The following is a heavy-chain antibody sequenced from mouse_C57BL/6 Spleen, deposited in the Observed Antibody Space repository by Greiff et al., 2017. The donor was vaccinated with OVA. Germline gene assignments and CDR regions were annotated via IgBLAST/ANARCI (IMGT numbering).Heavy chain of an antibody. CDR3: ARGVSFDYGWYFDV. Sequence: QVQLQQPGAELVKPGASVKMSCKASGYTFTSYWITWVKQRPGQGLEWIGDIYPGSGSTNYTEKFKSKATLTVDTSSSTAYMQLSSLTSEDSAVYYLARGVSFDYGWYFDVWGTGTPVTVSS. J-gene: IGHJ1*03. V-gene: IGHV1-55*01. CDR2: IYPGSGST. D-gene: IGHD2-4*01. CDR1: GYTFTSYW.